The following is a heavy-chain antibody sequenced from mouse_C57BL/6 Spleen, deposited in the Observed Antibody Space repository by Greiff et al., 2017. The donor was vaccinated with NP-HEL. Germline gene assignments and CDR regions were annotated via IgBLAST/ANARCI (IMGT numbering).Heavy chain of an antibody. CDR3: ARREDGYYPYAMDY. CDR2: IKPNNGGT. V-gene: IGHV1-22*01. CDR1: GYTFTDYY. D-gene: IGHD2-3*01. Sequence: VQLQQSGPELMKPGASVKLSCKASGYTFTDYYMHWVKQSHGQSLEWIGYIKPNNGGTSYNQKFKGKATLTVNTSSSTAYMELRSLTSEDSAVDYCARREDGYYPYAMDYWGQGTSVTVSS. J-gene: IGHJ4*01.